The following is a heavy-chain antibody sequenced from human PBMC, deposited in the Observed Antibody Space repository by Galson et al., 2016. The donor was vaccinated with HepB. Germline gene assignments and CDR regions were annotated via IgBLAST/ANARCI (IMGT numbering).Heavy chain of an antibody. CDR1: DNTFSKDY. CDR3: ARANYNLLTGYYSGLDH. Sequence: SVKVSCKASDNTFSKDYIHWLRQVPGQGLQWLGTIHPSGAYTTYAQRFAGRVTMTRDTATNTLYMELRALISKETAVYYCARANYNLLTGYYSGLDHWGQGTLVTVSS. CDR2: IHPSGAYT. D-gene: IGHD3-9*01. J-gene: IGHJ4*02. V-gene: IGHV1-46*01.